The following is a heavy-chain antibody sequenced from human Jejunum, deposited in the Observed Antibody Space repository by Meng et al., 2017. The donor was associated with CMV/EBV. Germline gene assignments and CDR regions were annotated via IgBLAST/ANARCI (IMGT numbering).Heavy chain of an antibody. CDR1: FTGYY. CDR3: ARDPGCDDPSCYGIGWDL. J-gene: IGHJ5*02. V-gene: IGHV1-2*02. CDR2: IKLDNGRT. D-gene: IGHD2-2*01. Sequence: FTGYYMHWLRQAPGQGLEWMGWIKLDNGRTDYAQKFQGRVTLTRDTSINTAYMELNMLRYDDTAVYYCARDPGCDDPSCYGIGWDLWGQGTLVTVSS.